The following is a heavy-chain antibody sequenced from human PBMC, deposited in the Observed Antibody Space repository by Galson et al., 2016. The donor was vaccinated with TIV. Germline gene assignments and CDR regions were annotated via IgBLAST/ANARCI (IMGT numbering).Heavy chain of an antibody. CDR3: TWGRFESGSYYNNGFDY. J-gene: IGHJ4*02. Sequence: ETLSLTCGVSGGSFRGYYWTWIRLPPGKGLEWIGEIDDSGSTNSIPSLKSRLTLSVDTSRNHFSLQLNSVTAADTAIYYCTWGRFESGSYYNNGFDYWGQGTPVTVSS. CDR2: IDDSGST. CDR1: GGSFRGYY. D-gene: IGHD3-10*01. V-gene: IGHV4-34*01.